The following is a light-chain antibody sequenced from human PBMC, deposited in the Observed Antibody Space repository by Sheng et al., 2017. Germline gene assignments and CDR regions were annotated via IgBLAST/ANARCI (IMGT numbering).Light chain of an antibody. CDR3: LQLDSYPLT. CDR1: QGISSY. V-gene: IGKV1-9*01. Sequence: IQLTQSPSSLSASVGDRVTITYRASQGISSYLAWYQQKPGKAPKVLIFGASTLQSGVPSRFSGSGSGTDFTLTISSLQPEDFATYYCLQLDSYPLTFGPGTKVDIK. CDR2: GAS. J-gene: IGKJ3*01.